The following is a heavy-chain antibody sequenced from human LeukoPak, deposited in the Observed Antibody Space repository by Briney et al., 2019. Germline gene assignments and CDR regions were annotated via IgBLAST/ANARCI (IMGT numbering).Heavy chain of an antibody. CDR1: GFTFSSYA. CDR3: AYLAVAGPFDY. D-gene: IGHD6-19*01. Sequence: PGGSLRLSCAASGFTFSSYAMHWVRQAPGKGLEWVAVISYDGSNKYYADSVKGRFTISRDNSKNTLYLQMNRLRAEDTAVYYCAYLAVAGPFDYWGQGTLVTVSS. V-gene: IGHV3-30-3*01. J-gene: IGHJ4*02. CDR2: ISYDGSNK.